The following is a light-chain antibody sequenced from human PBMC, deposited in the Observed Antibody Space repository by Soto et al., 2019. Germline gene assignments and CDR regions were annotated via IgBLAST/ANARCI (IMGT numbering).Light chain of an antibody. V-gene: IGKV1-39*01. CDR2: AGS. CDR1: QSMFHY. Sequence: DIQMTQSPSSLSASVGDRVTITCRASQSMFHYLNWYQQKPGKAPKLLIYAGSDLQSGVPSRFSGSGSGREFTLTISSLQPEDFATYYCQQSYSIPLTFGGGTKVEIK. J-gene: IGKJ4*01. CDR3: QQSYSIPLT.